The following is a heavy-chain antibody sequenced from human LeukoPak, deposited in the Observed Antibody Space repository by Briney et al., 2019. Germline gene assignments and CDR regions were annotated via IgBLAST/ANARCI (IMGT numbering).Heavy chain of an antibody. D-gene: IGHD3-16*02. Sequence: SVKVSCKASGGTFSSYAISWVRQAPGQGLEWMGGIIPIFGTANYAQKFQGRVTITTDESTSTAYMELSSLRSEDTAVYYCATGTEALIVDYYYYYMDIWGKGTTVTVSS. CDR1: GGTFSSYA. CDR2: IIPIFGTA. J-gene: IGHJ6*03. CDR3: ATGTEALIVDYYYYYMDI. V-gene: IGHV1-69*05.